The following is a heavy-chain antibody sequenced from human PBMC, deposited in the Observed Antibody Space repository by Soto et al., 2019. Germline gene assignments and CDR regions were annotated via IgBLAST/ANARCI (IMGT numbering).Heavy chain of an antibody. D-gene: IGHD2-2*01. CDR2: INHSGST. Sequence: QVQLQQWGAGLLKPSETLSLTCAVYGGSFSGYYWSWIRQPPGKGLEWIGEINHSGSTKYNPSLKSRVTISVDTSKNQFSLQLSSVTAADTAVYYCARGWFVVVPAAMRGWFDPWGQGTLVTVSS. V-gene: IGHV4-34*01. J-gene: IGHJ5*02. CDR1: GGSFSGYY. CDR3: ARGWFVVVPAAMRGWFDP.